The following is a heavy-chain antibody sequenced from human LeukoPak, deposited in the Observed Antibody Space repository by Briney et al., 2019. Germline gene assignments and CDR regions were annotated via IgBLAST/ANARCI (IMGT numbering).Heavy chain of an antibody. J-gene: IGHJ4*02. V-gene: IGHV4-39*02. CDR1: GGSIRSSAYH. Sequence: SETLSLTCTVSGGSIRSSAYHWGWIRQPPGKGLEWIGSIYFSGSTYYKSSLKSRVTIFEDTSKNQFSLKLSSVTAADTAVYYCAREIVVVTAISQFDYWGQGTLVTVSS. D-gene: IGHD2-21*02. CDR2: IYFSGST. CDR3: AREIVVVTAISQFDY.